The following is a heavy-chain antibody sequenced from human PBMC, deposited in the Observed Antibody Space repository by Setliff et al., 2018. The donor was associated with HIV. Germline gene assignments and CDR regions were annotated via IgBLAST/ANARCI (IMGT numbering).Heavy chain of an antibody. D-gene: IGHD5-12*01. J-gene: IGHJ4*02. V-gene: IGHV3-23*01. CDR1: GFTFSNFG. CDR3: ARDWRHGYDLNFNY. Sequence: PGGSLRLSCAASGFTFSNFGMSWVRQAPGKGLEWVSGIDPSGGSTSYADSVKGRFTISRDNSKNTLYLQLNSLRAEDTAMYYCARDWRHGYDLNFNYWGQGTLVTVSS. CDR2: IDPSGGST.